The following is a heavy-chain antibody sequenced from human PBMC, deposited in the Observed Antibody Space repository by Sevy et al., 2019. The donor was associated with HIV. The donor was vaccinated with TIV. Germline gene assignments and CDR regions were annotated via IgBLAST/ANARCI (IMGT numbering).Heavy chain of an antibody. D-gene: IGHD6-13*01. CDR1: GFTFSSYA. V-gene: IGHV3-23*01. Sequence: GGSLRLSCAASGFTFSSYAMSWVRQAPGKGLEWVSAISGSGGSTYYADSVKGRFTISRDNSKNTLYLQMNSLRAEDMAVYYCAKDELVGIAAAGTVDYWGQGTLVTVSS. J-gene: IGHJ4*02. CDR3: AKDELVGIAAAGTVDY. CDR2: ISGSGGST.